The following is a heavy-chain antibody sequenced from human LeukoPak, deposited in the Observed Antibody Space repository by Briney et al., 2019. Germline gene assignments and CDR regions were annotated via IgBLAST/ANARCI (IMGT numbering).Heavy chain of an antibody. J-gene: IGHJ4*02. CDR3: TTDRYDILTGYKDY. Sequence: GGSLRLSCAASGFTFSNAWMSWVRQAPGKGLEWVGRIKSKTDGGTTDYAAPVKGRFTISRDDSKNTLYLQMNSLKTEDTAVYYCTTDRYDILTGYKDYWGQGTLVTVSS. CDR2: IKSKTDGGTT. D-gene: IGHD3-9*01. CDR1: GFTFSNAW. V-gene: IGHV3-15*01.